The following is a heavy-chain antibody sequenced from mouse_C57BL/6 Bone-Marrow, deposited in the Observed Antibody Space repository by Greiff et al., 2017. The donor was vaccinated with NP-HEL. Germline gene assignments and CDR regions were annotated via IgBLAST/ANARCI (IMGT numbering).Heavy chain of an antibody. J-gene: IGHJ2*01. Sequence: VQLQQSGAELARPGASVKLSCKASGYTFTSYGISWVKQRPGQGLEWIGEIYPRSGSTYYNEKFTGKATLTADKSSSTAYMELRSLTSEDSAVDCCARRGLRYDFDYWGQGTTLTVSS. CDR3: ARRGLRYDFDY. V-gene: IGHV1-81*01. CDR1: GYTFTSYG. D-gene: IGHD1-1*01. CDR2: IYPRSGST.